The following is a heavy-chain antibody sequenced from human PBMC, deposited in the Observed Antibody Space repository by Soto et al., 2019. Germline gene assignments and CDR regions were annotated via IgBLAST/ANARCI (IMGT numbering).Heavy chain of an antibody. D-gene: IGHD1-1*01. V-gene: IGHV4-39*01. CDR1: GGSISSSSYY. Sequence: SETLSLTCTVSGGSISSSSYYWGWIRQPPGKGLEWIVSIYYSGSTYYNPSLKSRVTISVDTSKNQFSLKLSSVTAADTAVYYCARGNGYNWNGVYFDYWGQGTLVTVSS. J-gene: IGHJ4*02. CDR2: IYYSGST. CDR3: ARGNGYNWNGVYFDY.